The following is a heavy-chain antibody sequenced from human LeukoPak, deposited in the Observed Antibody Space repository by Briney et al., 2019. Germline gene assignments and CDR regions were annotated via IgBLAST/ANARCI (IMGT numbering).Heavy chain of an antibody. CDR2: ICGTGGGT. V-gene: IGHV3-23*01. D-gene: IGHD2-2*01. Sequence: PGGSLRLSCAASGFTFGSYAMSWVRQAPGKGLEWVSVICGTGGGTYYADSVQGRFTISRDNSKNTLYLQMTSLRAEDTAVYYCAKGSSTSCYSNCDYWGQGTLVTVSS. CDR3: AKGSSTSCYSNCDY. CDR1: GFTFGSYA. J-gene: IGHJ4*02.